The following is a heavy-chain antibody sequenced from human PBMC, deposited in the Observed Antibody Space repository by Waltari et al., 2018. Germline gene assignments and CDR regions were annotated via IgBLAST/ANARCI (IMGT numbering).Heavy chain of an antibody. CDR3: ARALGSSWYPGG. Sequence: QVQLVQSGAEVKKPGASVKVSCKASGYTFTGYYMHWVRQAPGQGLEWMGGINPNSGGTNYAQKFQGRESMTRDTSISTAYMELSRLRSDDTAGYYCARALGSSWYPGGWGQGTLVTVSS. D-gene: IGHD6-13*01. CDR2: INPNSGGT. J-gene: IGHJ4*02. CDR1: GYTFTGYY. V-gene: IGHV1-2*02.